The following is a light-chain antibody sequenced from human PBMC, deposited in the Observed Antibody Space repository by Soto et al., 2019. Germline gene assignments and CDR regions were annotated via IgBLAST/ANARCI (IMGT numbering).Light chain of an antibody. CDR1: QSVSSY. Sequence: EIVLTQSPATLSLSPGERATLSCRASQSVSSYLAWYQQKPGQAPRLLIYDASNRAAGIPARFSGSGSGTDFTLTISSLEPEDFAVYYCQLRTNWPTFGHGTKVEIK. CDR2: DAS. V-gene: IGKV3-11*01. J-gene: IGKJ1*01. CDR3: QLRTNWPT.